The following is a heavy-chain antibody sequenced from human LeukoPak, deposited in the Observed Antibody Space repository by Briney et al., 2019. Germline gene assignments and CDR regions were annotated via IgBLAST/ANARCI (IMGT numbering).Heavy chain of an antibody. J-gene: IGHJ4*02. CDR3: AGETEVLTYGSGSYYTEPLDY. V-gene: IGHV1-18*01. D-gene: IGHD3-10*01. CDR1: GYTFTSYG. CDR2: ISAYNGNT. Sequence: ASVKVSCKASGYTFTSYGISWVRQAPGQGLEWMGWISAYNGNTNYAQKLQGRVTMTTDTSTSTAYMELRSLRSDDTAVYYCAGETEVLTYGSGSYYTEPLDYWGQGTLVTVSS.